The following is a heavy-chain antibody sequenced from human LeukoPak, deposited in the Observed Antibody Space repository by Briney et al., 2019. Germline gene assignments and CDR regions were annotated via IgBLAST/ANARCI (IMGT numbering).Heavy chain of an antibody. Sequence: GGSLRLSCAASGFTFSSYEVNWVRQAPGKGLEWVSYISSSGSTIYYADSVKGRFTISRDNAKNSLYLQMNSLRAEDTAVYYCAREMISNWFDPWGQGTLVTVSS. CDR2: ISSSGSTI. J-gene: IGHJ5*02. D-gene: IGHD3-22*01. CDR1: GFTFSSYE. V-gene: IGHV3-48*03. CDR3: AREMISNWFDP.